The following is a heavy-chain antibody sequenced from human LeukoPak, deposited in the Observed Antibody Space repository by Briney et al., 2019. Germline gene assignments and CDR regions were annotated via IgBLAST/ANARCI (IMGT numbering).Heavy chain of an antibody. J-gene: IGHJ6*03. Sequence: GGSLRLSCAASGFTFSSYDMHWVRQATGKGLEWVSAIGTAGDTYYPGSVKGRFTISRDNAKNSLYLQMNSLRVEDTAVYYCARDATTELGTVYMDVWGKGTTVTISS. CDR1: GFTFSSYD. CDR2: IGTAGDT. CDR3: ARDATTELGTVYMDV. D-gene: IGHD4-17*01. V-gene: IGHV3-13*01.